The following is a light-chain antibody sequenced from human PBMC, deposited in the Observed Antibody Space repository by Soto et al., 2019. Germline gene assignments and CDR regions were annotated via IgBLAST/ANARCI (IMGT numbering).Light chain of an antibody. CDR2: QAT. CDR1: QSIDTW. CDR3: HQYETFSPWT. V-gene: IGKV1-5*01. J-gene: IGKJ1*01. Sequence: DIQMTPSPSPLSASLGDRATITCRARQSIDTWVAWYQQKPRPAPTLLVSQATILQSGVPARFSGSGSGTEFTLAISNLQPADFATYYCHQYETFSPWTFGQGTKVEIK.